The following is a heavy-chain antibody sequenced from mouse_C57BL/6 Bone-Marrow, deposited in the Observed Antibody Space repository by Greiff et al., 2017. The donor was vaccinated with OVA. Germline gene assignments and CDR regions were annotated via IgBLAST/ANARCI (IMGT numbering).Heavy chain of an antibody. CDR2: IDPENGDT. Sequence: VQLKQSGAELVRPGASVKLSCTASGFNIKDDYMHWVKQRPEQGLEWIGWIDPENGDTEYASKFQGKATITADTSSNTAYLQLSSLTSDDTAVYYCTTPYYYGSNYYAMDYWGQGTAVTVSS. D-gene: IGHD1-1*01. V-gene: IGHV14-4*01. CDR1: GFNIKDDY. CDR3: TTPYYYGSNYYAMDY. J-gene: IGHJ4*01.